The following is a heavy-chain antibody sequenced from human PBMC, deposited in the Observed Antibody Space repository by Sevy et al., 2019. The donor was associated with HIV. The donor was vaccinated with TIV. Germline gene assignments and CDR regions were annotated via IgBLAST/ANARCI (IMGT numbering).Heavy chain of an antibody. Sequence: ASVKVSYKASGYTFTDYFMHWVRQAPGQGLEWMGWIIPNSGGTNCAQKFQGRVTMTRDTSISTAYMELTRLRSDDTAVYYCARVLRSSSGTDYWGQGTLVTVSS. CDR1: GYTFTDYF. CDR3: ARVLRSSSGTDY. V-gene: IGHV1-2*02. D-gene: IGHD6-6*01. J-gene: IGHJ4*02. CDR2: IIPNSGGT.